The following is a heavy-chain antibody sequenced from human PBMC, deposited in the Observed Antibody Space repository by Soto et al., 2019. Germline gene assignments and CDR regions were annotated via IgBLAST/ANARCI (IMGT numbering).Heavy chain of an antibody. CDR1: GFTFENYA. Sequence: VGSLRLSCTASGFTFENYAIHWVRQAPGKGLEWMALIFRDGRTNTNANSVRGRVTISRDNSKNTVYLQLNSLRPEDTALYYCAKDAGYQYPDIWGQGALVTVSS. CDR3: AKDAGYQYPDI. J-gene: IGHJ4*02. V-gene: IGHV3-30*18. D-gene: IGHD6-25*01. CDR2: IFRDGRTN.